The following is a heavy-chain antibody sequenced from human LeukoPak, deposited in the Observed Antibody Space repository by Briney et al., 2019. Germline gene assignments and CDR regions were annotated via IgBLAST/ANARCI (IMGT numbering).Heavy chain of an antibody. J-gene: IGHJ4*02. CDR2: IKFDGSEK. CDR3: ARAYYDSSGHYYVYFDY. CDR1: GFTVSSNS. V-gene: IGHV3-7*01. Sequence: GGSLRLSCTVSGFTVSSNSMTWVRQAPGKGLEWVANIKFDGSEKYYVDSVKGRFTISRDNAKNSLYLQMNGLRAEDTAVYYCARAYYDSSGHYYVYFDYWGQGTLVTVSS. D-gene: IGHD3-22*01.